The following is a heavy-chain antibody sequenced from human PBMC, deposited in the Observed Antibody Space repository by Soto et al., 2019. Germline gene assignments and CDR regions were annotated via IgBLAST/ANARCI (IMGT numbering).Heavy chain of an antibody. CDR3: AKDSDHYDSSGLDHPRNYYYLDF. D-gene: IGHD3-22*01. Sequence: GGSLRLSCAASGFTFSSYAMSWVRQAPGKGLEWVSAISGSGGSTYYADSVKGRFTISRDNSKNTLYLQMNSLRAEDTAVYYCAKDSDHYDSSGLDHPRNYYYLDFWGPGTLVTVSS. CDR2: ISGSGGST. CDR1: GFTFSSYA. J-gene: IGHJ4*02. V-gene: IGHV3-23*01.